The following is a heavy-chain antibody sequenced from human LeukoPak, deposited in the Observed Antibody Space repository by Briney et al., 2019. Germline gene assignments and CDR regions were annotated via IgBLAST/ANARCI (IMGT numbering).Heavy chain of an antibody. CDR1: GYTFTGYY. V-gene: IGHV3-48*01. CDR3: ARGPYGDYVDAFDI. Sequence: SCKASGYTFTGYYMHWVRQAPGKGLEWVSYISSSSSIIYYADSVKGRFTISRDNAKNSLYLQMNSLRAEDTAVYYCARGPYGDYVDAFDIWGQGTMVTVSS. D-gene: IGHD4-17*01. CDR2: ISSSSSII. J-gene: IGHJ3*02.